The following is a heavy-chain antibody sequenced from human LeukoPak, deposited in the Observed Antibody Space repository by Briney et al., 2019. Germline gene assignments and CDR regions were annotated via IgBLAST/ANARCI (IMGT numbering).Heavy chain of an antibody. V-gene: IGHV4-39*02. CDR2: VSHDGIT. CDR3: ARDLGSGWSPGY. CDR1: GGSINSARYY. J-gene: IGHJ4*02. D-gene: IGHD6-19*01. Sequence: SETLSLTCTVSGGSINSARYYWAWIRQTPEQQLEWIGSVSHDGITKYSPSLGGRVSLSADTSKNAFFMEVHSVTAADTAFYYCARDLGSGWSPGYWGQGTLVTVSS.